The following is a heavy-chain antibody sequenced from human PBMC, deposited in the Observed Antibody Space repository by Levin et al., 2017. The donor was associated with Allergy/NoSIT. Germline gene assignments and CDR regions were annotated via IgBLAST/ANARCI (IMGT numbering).Heavy chain of an antibody. CDR2: IIPIFGTA. CDR1: GGTFSSYA. Sequence: SVKVSCKASGGTFSSYAISWVRQAPGQGLEWMGGIIPIFGTANYAQKFQGRVTITADESTSTAYMELSSLRSEDTAVYYCANGVHGSWPYYYYGMDVWGQGTTVTVSS. J-gene: IGHJ6*02. D-gene: IGHD6-13*01. V-gene: IGHV1-69*13. CDR3: ANGVHGSWPYYYYGMDV.